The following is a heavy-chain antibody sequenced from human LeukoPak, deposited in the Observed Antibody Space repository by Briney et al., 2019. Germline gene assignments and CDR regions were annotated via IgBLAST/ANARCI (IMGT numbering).Heavy chain of an antibody. CDR1: GGSISSSSYY. CDR3: ARVMKYYDSSGYTDAFDI. CDR2: LYYTGNT. Sequence: SETLSLTCTVSGGSISSSSYYWGWIRQPPGKGLEWIGSLYYTGNTYYNPSLKSRVTISVDTSKNQFSLKLSSVTAADTAVYYCARVMKYYDSSGYTDAFDIWGQGTMVTVSS. J-gene: IGHJ3*02. V-gene: IGHV4-39*07. D-gene: IGHD3-22*01.